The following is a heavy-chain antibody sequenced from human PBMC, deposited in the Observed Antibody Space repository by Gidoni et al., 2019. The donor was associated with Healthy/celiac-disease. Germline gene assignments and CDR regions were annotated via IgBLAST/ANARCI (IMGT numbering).Heavy chain of an antibody. CDR3: ARAPGYCSGGSCYKVEY. Sequence: QVQLQESGPGLVKPSQTLSLTCTVSGGSISRGSYYWIWIRPPAGKGLEWIGRIYTSGSTNYNPALKSRVTISVDTSKNQFSLKLSSVTAADTAVYYCARAPGYCSGGSCYKVEYWGQGTLVTVSS. CDR2: IYTSGST. D-gene: IGHD2-15*01. V-gene: IGHV4-61*02. J-gene: IGHJ4*02. CDR1: GGSISRGSYY.